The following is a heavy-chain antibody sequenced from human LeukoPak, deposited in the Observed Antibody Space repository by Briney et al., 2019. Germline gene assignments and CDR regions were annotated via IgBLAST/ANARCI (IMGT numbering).Heavy chain of an antibody. V-gene: IGHV3-30*04. CDR2: ISKDGSMR. CDR3: AGEKFDI. Sequence: PGRSPRVSRAAPGVSFSEDAMGWVRQAPGKGLGWVAIISKDGSMRYCADSVKGRFTVSRDNSNNTLSLQMNSLKSEDTAVYYCAGEKFDIWGQGTMVTVSA. CDR1: GVSFSEDA. J-gene: IGHJ3*02.